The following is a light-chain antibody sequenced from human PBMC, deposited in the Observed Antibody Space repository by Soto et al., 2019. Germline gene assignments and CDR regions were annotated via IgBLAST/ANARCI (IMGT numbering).Light chain of an antibody. CDR2: GAS. Sequence: EIVMTQSPATLSVSPGERATLSCRASQSVSSNLVWFQQKPGQAPRLLVHGASTRATGIPGRFSGSGSGTEFTLTISSLQSEDFAVYYCQQYNDWPYTFGQGTELEIK. CDR1: QSVSSN. V-gene: IGKV3-15*01. J-gene: IGKJ2*01. CDR3: QQYNDWPYT.